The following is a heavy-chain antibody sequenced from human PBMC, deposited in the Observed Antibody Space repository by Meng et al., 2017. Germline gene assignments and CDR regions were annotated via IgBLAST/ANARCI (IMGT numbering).Heavy chain of an antibody. Sequence: HLPPSESGLSRAKPAEPLSPPCTGSGGSISSSSYYWGWIRQPPGKGLEWIGSIYYSGSTYYNPSLKSRVTISVDTSKNQFSLKLSSVTAADTAVYYCASLRIAVAGINWFDPWGQGTLVTVSS. J-gene: IGHJ5*02. V-gene: IGHV4-39*07. D-gene: IGHD6-19*01. CDR3: ASLRIAVAGINWFDP. CDR1: GGSISSSSYY. CDR2: IYYSGST.